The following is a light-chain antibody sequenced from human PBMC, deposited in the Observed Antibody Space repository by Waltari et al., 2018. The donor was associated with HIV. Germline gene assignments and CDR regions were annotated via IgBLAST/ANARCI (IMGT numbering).Light chain of an antibody. Sequence: QPVLTQPPSVSAAPGQKVTIPCPGSSSNIGTNYVSWYQQLPGTAPKLLIYDNNKRPSGIPDRFSGSKSGTSATLGITGLQTGDEADYYCGTWDSSLSVLMFGGGTKLTVL. CDR3: GTWDSSLSVLM. CDR1: SSNIGTNY. V-gene: IGLV1-51*01. J-gene: IGLJ3*02. CDR2: DNN.